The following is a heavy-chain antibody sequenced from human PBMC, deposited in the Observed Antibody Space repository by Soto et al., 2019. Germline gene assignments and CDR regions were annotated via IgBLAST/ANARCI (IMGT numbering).Heavy chain of an antibody. CDR1: GGSVYSDGYY. D-gene: IGHD2-2*01. CDR2: IYYSGNT. CDR3: ARLHGYCISTSCYGYYGMDV. J-gene: IGHJ6*02. Sequence: PSETLSLTCTVSGGSVYSDGYYWGWIRQSPGKGLEWIGNIYYSGNTYYNPSLKSRVTMSVDTSKNQFSLKLSSVTAADTVVYYCARLHGYCISTSCYGYYGMDVWGQGTTVTVSS. V-gene: IGHV4-39*01.